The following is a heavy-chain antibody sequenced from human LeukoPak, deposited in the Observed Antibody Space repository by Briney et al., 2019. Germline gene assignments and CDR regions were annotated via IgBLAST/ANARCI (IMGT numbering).Heavy chain of an antibody. CDR2: IYHSGST. CDR1: GYSISSGYY. D-gene: IGHD2-15*01. J-gene: IGHJ4*02. Sequence: SETLSLTCTVSGYSISSGYYWGWIRQPPGKGLEWIGSIYHSGSTYYNPSLKSRVTISVDTSKNQFSLKLSSVTAADTAVYYCARLNCSGGSCPGYYFDYWGQGTLVTVSS. V-gene: IGHV4-38-2*02. CDR3: ARLNCSGGSCPGYYFDY.